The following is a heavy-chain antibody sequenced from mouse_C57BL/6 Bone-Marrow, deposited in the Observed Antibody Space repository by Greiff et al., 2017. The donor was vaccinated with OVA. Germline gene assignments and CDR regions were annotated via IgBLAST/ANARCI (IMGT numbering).Heavy chain of an antibody. V-gene: IGHV1-59*01. D-gene: IGHD2-4*01. CDR1: GYTFTSYW. Sequence: VQLQQPGAELVRPGTSVKLSCKASGYTFTSYWMHWVKQRPGQGLEWIGVIDPSDSYTNYNQKFKGKATLTVDTSSSTAYMQLSSLTSEDSAVYYCARMGRDDYRAWFAYWGQGTLVTVSA. CDR2: IDPSDSYT. CDR3: ARMGRDDYRAWFAY. J-gene: IGHJ3*01.